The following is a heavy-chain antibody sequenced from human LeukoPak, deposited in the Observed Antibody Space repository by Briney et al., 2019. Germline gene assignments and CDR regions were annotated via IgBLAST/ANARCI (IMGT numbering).Heavy chain of an antibody. V-gene: IGHV1-2*02. J-gene: IGHJ6*03. CDR1: GYIFTNYY. Sequence: ASVKVSCKASGYIFTNYYMHWVRQAPGQGLEWMGWINPNSGGTNYAQKFQGRVTMTRDTSISTAYMELSRLRSDDTAVYYCARGITGTTWGGDRPWDYYYYHMDVWGKGTTVTVSS. CDR3: ARGITGTTWGGDRPWDYYYYHMDV. D-gene: IGHD1-20*01. CDR2: INPNSGGT.